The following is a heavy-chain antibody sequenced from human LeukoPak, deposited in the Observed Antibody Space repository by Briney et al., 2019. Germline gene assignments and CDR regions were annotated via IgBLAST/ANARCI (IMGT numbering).Heavy chain of an antibody. CDR3: ARGGGYCSGGSCYHGTLFDY. J-gene: IGHJ4*02. CDR2: INSDGSST. D-gene: IGHD2-15*01. CDR1: GFTFSSYW. V-gene: IGHV3-74*01. Sequence: TGGSLRLSCAASGFTFSSYWMHWVRQAPGKGLVWVSRINSDGSSTSYADSVKGRFTISRDNAKNTLYLQMNSLRAEDTAVYYCARGGGYCSGGSCYHGTLFDYWGQGTLVTVSS.